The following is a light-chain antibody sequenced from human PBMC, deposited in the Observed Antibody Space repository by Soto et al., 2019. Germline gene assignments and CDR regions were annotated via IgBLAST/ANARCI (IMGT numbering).Light chain of an antibody. CDR1: QSVSSSY. CDR3: QQYGSSPPHT. Sequence: EIGWTQSPGTLSLSPGERATLSCRASQSVSSSYLAWYQQKPGQAPRLLIYGASSRATGIPDRFSGSGSGTDFTLTISRLEPEDFAVYYCQQYGSSPPHTFGQGTRLEIK. J-gene: IGKJ5*01. V-gene: IGKV3-20*01. CDR2: GAS.